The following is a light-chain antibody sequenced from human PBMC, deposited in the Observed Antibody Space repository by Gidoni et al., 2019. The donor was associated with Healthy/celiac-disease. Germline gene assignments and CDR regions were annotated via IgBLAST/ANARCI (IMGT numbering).Light chain of an antibody. CDR1: SSDVGGYNY. Sequence: QSALPQPASVSGSPGQSLTLSCTGTSSDVGGYNYVSWYQQHPGKAPKLMIYDVSNRPSGVSNRCSGSKSGNTASLTISGLQAEDEADYYCSSYTSSSTLVVFGGGTKLTVL. CDR2: DVS. CDR3: SSYTSSSTLVV. J-gene: IGLJ2*01. V-gene: IGLV2-14*01.